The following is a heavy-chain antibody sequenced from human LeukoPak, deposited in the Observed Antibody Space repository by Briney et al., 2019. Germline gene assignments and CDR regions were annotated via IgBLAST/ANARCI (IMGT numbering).Heavy chain of an antibody. D-gene: IGHD3-3*01. J-gene: IGHJ4*02. CDR3: ATRYYDFWSGYSAYYFDY. CDR2: INHSGST. V-gene: IGHV4-34*01. Sequence: SETLSLTCAVYGGSFSGYYWSWIRQPPGKGLEWIGEINHSGSTNYNPSLKSRVTISVDTSKNQFSLELSSVTAADTAVYYCATRYYDFWSGYSAYYFDYWGQGTLVTVSS. CDR1: GGSFSGYY.